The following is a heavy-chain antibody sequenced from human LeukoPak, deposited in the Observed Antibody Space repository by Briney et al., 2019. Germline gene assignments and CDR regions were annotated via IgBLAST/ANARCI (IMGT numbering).Heavy chain of an antibody. CDR1: GFTLRTHA. J-gene: IGHJ4*02. CDR2: ISGGGGTT. V-gene: IGHV3-23*01. Sequence: GGSLRLSCAASGFTLRTHAMSWARQAPGEGLEWVSGISGGGGTTYYADSVKGRFTISRDNSKNTLYLQMDTLRAEDTAIYYCGKEGSGSYYSGDYWGQGTLVTVSS. CDR3: GKEGSGSYYSGDY. D-gene: IGHD1-26*01.